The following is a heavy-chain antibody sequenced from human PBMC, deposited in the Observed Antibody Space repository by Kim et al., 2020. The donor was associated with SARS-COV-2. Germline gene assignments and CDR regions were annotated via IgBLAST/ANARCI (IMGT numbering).Heavy chain of an antibody. CDR1: GGSISSSSYY. J-gene: IGHJ6*02. CDR3: ARDVGGGSGSYLLYYYYGMDV. Sequence: SETLSLTCTVSGGSISSSSYYWGWIRQPPGKGLEWIGSIYYSGSTYYNPSLKSRVTISVDTSKNQFSLKLSSVTAADTAVYYCARDVGGGSGSYLLYYYYGMDVWGQGTTVTVSS. CDR2: IYYSGST. V-gene: IGHV4-39*02. D-gene: IGHD3-10*01.